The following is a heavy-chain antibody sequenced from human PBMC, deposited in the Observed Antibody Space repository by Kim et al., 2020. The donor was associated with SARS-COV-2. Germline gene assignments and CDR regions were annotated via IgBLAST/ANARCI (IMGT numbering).Heavy chain of an antibody. D-gene: IGHD5-12*01. Sequence: SVKVSCKASGGTFSSYAISWVRQAPGQGLEWMGRIIPILGIANYAQKFQGRVTITADKSTSTAYMELSSLRSEDTAVYYCARDRALILYSGYAGYFDYWGQGTLVTVSS. J-gene: IGHJ4*02. CDR2: IIPILGIA. V-gene: IGHV1-69*04. CDR3: ARDRALILYSGYAGYFDY. CDR1: GGTFSSYA.